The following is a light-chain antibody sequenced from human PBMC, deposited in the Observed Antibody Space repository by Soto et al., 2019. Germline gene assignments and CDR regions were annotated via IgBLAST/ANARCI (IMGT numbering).Light chain of an antibody. Sequence: QSALTQPASVSGSPGQSITISCTGTSSDVGGYNYVSWYQQHPGKAPKLMIYDVSNRRSGVSNRFSGSKSGNTASLTISGLQAEDEADYYCSSYTSSSTQVFGGGTKVTVL. CDR2: DVS. V-gene: IGLV2-14*01. CDR1: SSDVGGYNY. J-gene: IGLJ2*01. CDR3: SSYTSSSTQV.